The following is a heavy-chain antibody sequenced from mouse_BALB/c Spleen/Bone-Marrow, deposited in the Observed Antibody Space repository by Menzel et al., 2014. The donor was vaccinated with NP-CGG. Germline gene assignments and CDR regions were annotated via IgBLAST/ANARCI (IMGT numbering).Heavy chain of an antibody. V-gene: IGHV7-3*02. Sequence: EVQLVESGGGLVQPGGSLRLSCATSGFTFTDYYMNWVRQPPGKALEWLGFIRNKANGYTTEYSASVKGRFTISRDNSQSILYLQMNTLRVEDSATYYCARDMGGILFEYWGQGTTLTGSS. J-gene: IGHJ2*01. D-gene: IGHD4-1*01. CDR1: GFTFTDYY. CDR2: IRNKANGYTT. CDR3: ARDMGGILFEY.